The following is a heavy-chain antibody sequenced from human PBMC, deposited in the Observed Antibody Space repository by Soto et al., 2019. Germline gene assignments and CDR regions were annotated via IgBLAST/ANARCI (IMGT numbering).Heavy chain of an antibody. CDR2: MNPNSGNT. V-gene: IGHV1-8*01. J-gene: IGHJ6*02. D-gene: IGHD5-18*01. CDR3: ARDHQIYVDTAMAYYHGMDV. Sequence: ASVKVSCKASGYTFTSYDINWVRRATGQGFEWMGWMNPNSGNTGYAQKFQGRVTMTRDTSITTAYMELSSLRSEDTAVYYCARDHQIYVDTAMAYYHGMDVWGQGTMVTVSS. CDR1: GYTFTSYD.